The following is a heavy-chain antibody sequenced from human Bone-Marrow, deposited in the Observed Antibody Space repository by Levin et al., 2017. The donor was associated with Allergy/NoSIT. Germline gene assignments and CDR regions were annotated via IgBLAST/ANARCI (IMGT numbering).Heavy chain of an antibody. Sequence: PSETLSLTCTVSGGSVNSGSYYWTWIRQPPGKGLEWIGYIDYSGNTKYNPSLKRRVTISADTSKHHFSLELGSVTAADTAVYYCTKDHGLWEFYNWFDPWGQGILVTVSS. D-gene: IGHD3-10*01. CDR1: GGSVNSGSYY. V-gene: IGHV4-61*03. CDR2: IDYSGNT. J-gene: IGHJ5*02. CDR3: TKDHGLWEFYNWFDP.